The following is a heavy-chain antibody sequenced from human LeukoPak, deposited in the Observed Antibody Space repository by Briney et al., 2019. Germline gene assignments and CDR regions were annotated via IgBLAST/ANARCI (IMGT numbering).Heavy chain of an antibody. CDR2: MSYSGST. Sequence: SETLSLTCTVSGDSITSYYWSWIRQPPGKGLEWIGSMSYSGSTNYNPSLKSRVTMSVDTTKNQFSLRLNSVTAADTAVYYCARRRAEGGSNGHYNWFDPCAREPWSPSPQ. V-gene: IGHV4-59*08. J-gene: IGHJ5*02. D-gene: IGHD6-13*01. CDR1: GDSITSYY. CDR3: ARRRAEGGSNGHYNWFDP.